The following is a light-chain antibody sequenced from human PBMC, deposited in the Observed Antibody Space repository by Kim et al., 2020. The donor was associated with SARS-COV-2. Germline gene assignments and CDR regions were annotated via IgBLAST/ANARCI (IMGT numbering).Light chain of an antibody. V-gene: IGKV4-1*01. CDR1: QSILYSSNNNNY. J-gene: IGKJ4*01. CDR2: WAS. Sequence: DIVMTQSPDSLAVSLGERATINCKSSQSILYSSNNNNYLAWYQHKPGQPPKLLIYWASTRDSGVPDRFSGSGSGTDFTLTISSLQAEDVAVYYCQQYYGSPQTFSGGTKVDIK. CDR3: QQYYGSPQT.